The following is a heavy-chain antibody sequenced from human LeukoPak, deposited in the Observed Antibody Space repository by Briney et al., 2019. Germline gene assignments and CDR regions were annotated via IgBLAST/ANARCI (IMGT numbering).Heavy chain of an antibody. J-gene: IGHJ4*02. V-gene: IGHV4-30-4*08. CDR2: IYYSGST. CDR1: GGSISSGDYY. D-gene: IGHD3-3*01. CDR3: ARGPYDFWSGYYRPFDY. Sequence: PSQTLSLTCTVSGGSISSGDYYWSWIRQPPGKGLEWIGYIYYSGSTYYNPSLKSRVTISVDTSKNQFSLKLSSVTAADTAVYYCARGPYDFWSGYYRPFDYWGQGTLVTVSS.